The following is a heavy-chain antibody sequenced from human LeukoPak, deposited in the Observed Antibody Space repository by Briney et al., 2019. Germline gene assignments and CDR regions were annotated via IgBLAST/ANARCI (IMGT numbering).Heavy chain of an antibody. CDR3: ARDGRYYDSSGYYYHAVPFDI. J-gene: IGHJ3*02. CDR1: GGSISGYY. V-gene: IGHV4-59*01. D-gene: IGHD3-22*01. Sequence: PSETLSLTCTVSGGSISGYYWSWIRQPPGKGLKWIAYIYYNGISNYNPSLKSRVIISVDSSKNQFSLKLSSVTAADTAVYYCARDGRYYDSSGYYYHAVPFDIWGQGTMVTVSS. CDR2: IYYNGIS.